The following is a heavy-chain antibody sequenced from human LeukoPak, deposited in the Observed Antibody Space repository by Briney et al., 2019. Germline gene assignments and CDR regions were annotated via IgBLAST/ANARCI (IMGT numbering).Heavy chain of an antibody. Sequence: PGGSLRLSCAAPGFTFSSYAMHWVRQAPGKGLEWVAVISYDGSNKYYADSVKGRFTISRDNSKNTLYLQMNSLRAEDTAVYYCARDREVATIVYYFDYWGQGTLVTVSS. CDR1: GFTFSSYA. J-gene: IGHJ4*02. CDR2: ISYDGSNK. CDR3: ARDREVATIVYYFDY. D-gene: IGHD5-12*01. V-gene: IGHV3-30*04.